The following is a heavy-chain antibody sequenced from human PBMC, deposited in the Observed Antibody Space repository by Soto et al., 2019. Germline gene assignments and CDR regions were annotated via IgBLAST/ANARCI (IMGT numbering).Heavy chain of an antibody. CDR3: AIFIYRMWLGFFGY. CDR1: GFTFSSYA. V-gene: IGHV3-23*01. CDR2: ISGSGRST. J-gene: IGHJ4*02. Sequence: EVQLLESGGGLVQPGGSLRLSCAASGFTFSSYAMSWVRQAPGKGLEWVSAISGSGRSTYYPDSVKGRFTIYRDDSKNTLYLQMNSLRAEDTAVDYCAIFIYRMWLGFFGYWGQGTLVTVSS. D-gene: IGHD6-19*01.